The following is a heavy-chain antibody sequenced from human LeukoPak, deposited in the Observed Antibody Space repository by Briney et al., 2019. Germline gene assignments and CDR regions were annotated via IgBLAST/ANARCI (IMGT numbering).Heavy chain of an antibody. CDR2: SSSNGGST. Sequence: GGSLRLSCSASGFTFSTLPIHWVRQAPGKGLEYVSGSSSNGGSTYYADSAKGRFIISRDNSKNTLYLQMSSLRPEDTAVYYCVNQISGWVYWGQGTLVTVSS. D-gene: IGHD6-19*01. CDR1: GFTFSTLP. J-gene: IGHJ4*02. CDR3: VNQISGWVY. V-gene: IGHV3-64D*06.